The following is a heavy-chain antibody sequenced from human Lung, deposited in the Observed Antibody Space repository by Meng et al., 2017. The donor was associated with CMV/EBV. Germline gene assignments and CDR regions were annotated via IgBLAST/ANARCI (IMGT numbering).Heavy chain of an antibody. J-gene: IGHJ6*02. CDR2: ISGSGTTT. Sequence: GESLKIPCSVSGFTFSDYYMAWIRQAPGKGLEWVSYISGSGTTTYYADSVQGRFTIARDSAENSLYLEMNSLRAEDTAVYYCARDCATTSCYNPINPYYYFYGLDVWGQGTTVTVSS. CDR3: ARDCATTSCYNPINPYYYFYGLDV. V-gene: IGHV3-11*01. CDR1: GFTFSDYY. D-gene: IGHD2-2*02.